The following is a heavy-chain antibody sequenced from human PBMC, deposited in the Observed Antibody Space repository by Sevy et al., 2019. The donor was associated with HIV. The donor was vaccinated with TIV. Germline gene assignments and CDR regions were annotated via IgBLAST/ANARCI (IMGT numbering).Heavy chain of an antibody. CDR1: GFTFSDYA. V-gene: IGHV3-49*03. CDR2: IRSKAYSGTT. J-gene: IGHJ3*02. D-gene: IGHD6-19*01. CDR3: TRDKQGEQWLVRASDI. Sequence: GGSLRLSCTASGFTFSDYAMSWFRQAPGKGLEWVGFIRSKAYSGTTEYAASVKGRFTISRDDSKSIAYLQMNSLKTEDTAVYYCTRDKQGEQWLVRASDIWGQGTMVTVSS.